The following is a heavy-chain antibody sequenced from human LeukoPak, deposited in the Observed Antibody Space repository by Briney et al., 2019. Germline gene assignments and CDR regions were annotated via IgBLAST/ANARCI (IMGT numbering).Heavy chain of an antibody. Sequence: SETLSLTCAVYGGSFSGYYWSWIRQPLGKGLDWIGEINHSGSTNYNPSLKSRVTISVDTSKNQFSLKLSSVTAADTAVYYCARGVGLAAASYWFDPWGQGTLVTVSS. CDR2: INHSGST. CDR1: GGSFSGYY. J-gene: IGHJ5*02. V-gene: IGHV4-34*01. CDR3: ARGVGLAAASYWFDP. D-gene: IGHD6-13*01.